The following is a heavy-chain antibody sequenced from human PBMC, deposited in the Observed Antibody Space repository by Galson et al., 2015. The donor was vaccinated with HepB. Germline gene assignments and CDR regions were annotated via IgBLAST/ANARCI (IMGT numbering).Heavy chain of an antibody. V-gene: IGHV3-21*01. D-gene: IGHD2-15*01. J-gene: IGHJ6*02. CDR2: TGSGSANI. Sequence: SLRLSCAASGFPFSTYTINWVRQAPGKGLEWVSSTGSGSANIYYADSVKGRFTIARDNAKNSLYLQMNSPRVDDTAVYYCARDVGIRGGLDVWGQGTTVIVSS. CDR1: GFPFSTYT. CDR3: ARDVGIRGGLDV.